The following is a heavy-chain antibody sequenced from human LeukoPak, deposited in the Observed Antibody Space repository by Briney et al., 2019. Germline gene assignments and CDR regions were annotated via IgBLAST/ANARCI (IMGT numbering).Heavy chain of an antibody. J-gene: IGHJ4*02. CDR2: ITSGSSYI. Sequence: GGSLRLSCAASGFTFGSYNMNWVRQAPGKGLEWVSSITSGSSYIYYADSVKGRFTISRDNAKNSLYLQMNSLRAEDTAVYFCARCGDGLPCDFDFWGQGTLVTVSS. CDR1: GFTFGSYN. D-gene: IGHD5-24*01. CDR3: ARCGDGLPCDFDF. V-gene: IGHV3-21*01.